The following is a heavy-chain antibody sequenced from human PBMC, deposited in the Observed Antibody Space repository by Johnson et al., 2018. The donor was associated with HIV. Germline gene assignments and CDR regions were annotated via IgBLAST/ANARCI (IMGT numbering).Heavy chain of an antibody. J-gene: IGHJ3*02. CDR2: ISHDGSNK. V-gene: IGHV3-30-3*01. Sequence: QVQLVESGGGVVQPGRSLRLSCAASGFTFSSYAFHWVRQAPAKGLEWVAAISHDGSNKYYADSVKGRFTISRDNSKNTLYLQMNSLRAEDTAVYYCARGRASWELYDAFEIWGQGTMVIVSS. D-gene: IGHD1-26*01. CDR3: ARGRASWELYDAFEI. CDR1: GFTFSSYA.